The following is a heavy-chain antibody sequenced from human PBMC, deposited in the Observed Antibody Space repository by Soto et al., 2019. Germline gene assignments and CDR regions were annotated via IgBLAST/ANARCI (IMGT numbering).Heavy chain of an antibody. D-gene: IGHD3-10*01. CDR2: ISANGQGI. CDR1: GGNFINYA. V-gene: IGHV3-23*01. CDR3: AKDRDYPRDYFHY. J-gene: IGHJ4*02. Sequence: VVPQRLCWTASGGNFINYAVSWVRPDQGKGLEWVSAISANGQGIYYADSVKGRFIISRDNSKNTVFLHMDSLTAEDTAVYYCAKDRDYPRDYFHYWGQGTLVTV.